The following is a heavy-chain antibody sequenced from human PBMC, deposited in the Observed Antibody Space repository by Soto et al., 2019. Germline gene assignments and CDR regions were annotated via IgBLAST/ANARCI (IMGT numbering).Heavy chain of an antibody. V-gene: IGHV1-69*01. D-gene: IGHD2-8*02. Sequence: QVQLVQSGAEVKKTGSSVKVSCKASGGTFSIYGFSWVRQAPGQGPVCIRGIIPILTTPNYAQKFHGRVTIVADESTTTVYMELSSLKSEDTAVYYCATSVGIAPTGEDGMDVWGQGTSVTVSS. CDR2: IIPILTTP. J-gene: IGHJ6*02. CDR3: ATSVGIAPTGEDGMDV. CDR1: GGTFSIYG.